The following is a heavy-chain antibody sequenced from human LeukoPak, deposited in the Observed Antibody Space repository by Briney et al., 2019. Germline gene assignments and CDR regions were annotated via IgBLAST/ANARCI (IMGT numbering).Heavy chain of an antibody. V-gene: IGHV3-30*18. CDR1: GFTLSSYG. CDR3: AKVGLDY. J-gene: IGHJ4*02. CDR2: ISYDGSNK. Sequence: GGSLRVSCAASGFTLSSYGMHWVRQAPGKGLEWVAVISYDGSNKYYADSVKGRFTISRDNSKNTLYLQMNSLRAEDTAVYYCAKVGLDYWGQGTLVTVSS. D-gene: IGHD3/OR15-3a*01.